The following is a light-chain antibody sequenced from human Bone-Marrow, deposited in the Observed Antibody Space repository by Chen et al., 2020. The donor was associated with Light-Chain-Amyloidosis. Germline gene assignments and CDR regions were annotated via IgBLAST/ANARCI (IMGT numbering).Light chain of an antibody. CDR3: QSADSSCTYEGI. CDR1: DLPTKY. J-gene: IGLJ2*01. Sequence: SYELTQPPSVSVSPGQTARITCSGDDLPTKYAYWYQQKQGQAPVLVIHRDTERPSGISERFSGYSSGTTATLTISGVQAEDEADYHCQSADSSCTYEGIFGGGTKLTVL. V-gene: IGLV3-25*03. CDR2: RDT.